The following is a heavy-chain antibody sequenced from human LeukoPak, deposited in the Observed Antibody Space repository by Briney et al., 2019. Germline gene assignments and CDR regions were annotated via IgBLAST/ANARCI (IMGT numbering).Heavy chain of an antibody. Sequence: PGGSLRLSCAASGFTFSNYAMNLVRQAPGKGLEWVSCISSSSSDIYYAGSVKGRFTISRDNAKNSLYLQMSSLRAEDTAVYYCARVPGGLEWADFDYWGQGTLVTVSS. CDR1: GFTFSNYA. V-gene: IGHV3-21*01. J-gene: IGHJ4*02. CDR2: ISSSSSDI. D-gene: IGHD3-3*01. CDR3: ARVPGGLEWADFDY.